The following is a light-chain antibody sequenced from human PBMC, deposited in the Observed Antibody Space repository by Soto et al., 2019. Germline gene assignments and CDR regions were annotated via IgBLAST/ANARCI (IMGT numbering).Light chain of an antibody. CDR2: DAS. CDR1: QSITTY. CDR3: QQGSNWPLT. Sequence: EIALTQSPATLSLSPGERATLSCRASQSITTYLAWYQRKPGQAPRLLIYDASNRATGIPARFSGSGSGTDFTLTISSLEPEDFAVYYCQQGSNWPLTFGGGTKVEI. J-gene: IGKJ4*01. V-gene: IGKV3-11*01.